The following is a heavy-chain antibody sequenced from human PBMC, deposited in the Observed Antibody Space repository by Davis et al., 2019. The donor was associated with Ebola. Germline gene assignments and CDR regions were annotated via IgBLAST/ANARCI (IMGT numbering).Heavy chain of an antibody. CDR2: IYYSGST. V-gene: IGHV4-59*08. Sequence: SETLSLTCTVSGGSISSYYWSWIRQPPGRGLEWIGYIYYSGSTNYNPSLKSRVTISVDTSKNQFSLKLSSVTAADTAVYYCARLGYGDFYYYGMDVWGQGTTVTVSS. J-gene: IGHJ6*02. CDR3: ARLGYGDFYYYGMDV. CDR1: GGSISSYY. D-gene: IGHD4-17*01.